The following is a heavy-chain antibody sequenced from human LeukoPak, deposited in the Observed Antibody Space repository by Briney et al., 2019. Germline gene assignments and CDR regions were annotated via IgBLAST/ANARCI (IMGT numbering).Heavy chain of an antibody. CDR1: GFTFSHFG. CDR2: IWSDAINQ. Sequence: PGGALRLSCVASGFTFSHFGMHWVGQAPGKGVEGVAVIWSDAINQYYGASVKARFTTSRDNFKKTVSLQIDSLRAEDTAVYYCAKDAQRGFDYSNSLEHWGQGSLVTVS. V-gene: IGHV3-33*06. J-gene: IGHJ4*02. D-gene: IGHD4-11*01. CDR3: AKDAQRGFDYSNSLEH.